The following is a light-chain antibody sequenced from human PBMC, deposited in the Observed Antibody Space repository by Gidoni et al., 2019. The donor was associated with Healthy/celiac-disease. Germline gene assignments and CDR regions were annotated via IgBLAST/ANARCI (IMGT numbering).Light chain of an antibody. CDR3: SSYTSSSTPVV. Sequence: QSALTQPASVSGSPGQSITISCTGTSSDVGGYNYVSWYQQPPGKAPKLMIYDVSTRPSGVSNRFSGSKSGNTASLTISGLQAEDEADYYCSSYTSSSTPVVFGGGTKLTVL. J-gene: IGLJ2*01. CDR2: DVS. V-gene: IGLV2-14*01. CDR1: SSDVGGYNY.